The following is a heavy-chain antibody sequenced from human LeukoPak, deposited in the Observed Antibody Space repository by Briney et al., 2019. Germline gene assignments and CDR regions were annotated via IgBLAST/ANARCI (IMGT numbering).Heavy chain of an antibody. CDR1: GFTFSSYS. D-gene: IGHD2-15*01. J-gene: IGHJ4*02. Sequence: PGGSLRLSCAASGFTFSSYSMNWVRQAPGKGLEWVSSISSSSGNIYYADSVKGRFTISRDNSKNSLYLQMNSLRAEDRAVYYWARAPSRYCSGGSCYGNAWGQGTLVTVSS. V-gene: IGHV3-21*01. CDR2: ISSSSGNI. CDR3: ARAPSRYCSGGSCYGNA.